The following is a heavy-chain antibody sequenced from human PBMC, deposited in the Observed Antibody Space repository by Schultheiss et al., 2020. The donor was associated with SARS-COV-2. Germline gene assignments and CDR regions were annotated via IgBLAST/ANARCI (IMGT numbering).Heavy chain of an antibody. Sequence: ASVKVSCKASGYTFTSYAMHWVRQAPGQGLEWMGWISAYNGNTNYAQKLQGRVTMTTDTSTSTAYMELRSLRSDDTAVYYCARVYCSSTSCYYYFDYWGQGTLVTVSS. CDR3: ARVYCSSTSCYYYFDY. CDR2: ISAYNGNT. D-gene: IGHD2-2*01. CDR1: GYTFTSYA. V-gene: IGHV1-18*01. J-gene: IGHJ4*02.